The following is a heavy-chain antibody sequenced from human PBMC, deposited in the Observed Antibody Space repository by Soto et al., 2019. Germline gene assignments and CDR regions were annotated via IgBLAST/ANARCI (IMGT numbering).Heavy chain of an antibody. CDR1: GYSFTTYW. V-gene: IGHV5-51*01. CDR2: MFPGDSDT. D-gene: IGHD6-19*01. Sequence: PGESLKISCKGSGYSFTTYWIGWVRQLPGQGLEWMGVMFPGDSDTRYSPSFQGQVTMSADPSTNTAYLEWSSIKAADRAMYYCARVPDSSLGTMDVWGQGTTVTVSS. J-gene: IGHJ6*02. CDR3: ARVPDSSLGTMDV.